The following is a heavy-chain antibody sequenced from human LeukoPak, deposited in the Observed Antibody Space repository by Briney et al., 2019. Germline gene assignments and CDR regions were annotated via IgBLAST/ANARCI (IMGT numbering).Heavy chain of an antibody. J-gene: IGHJ4*02. CDR1: GFTVSSNY. CDR2: IYSGGST. D-gene: IGHD2-21*01. CDR3: ASFPRGDLALVILDY. Sequence: GGSLRLSCAASGFTVSSNYMSWVRQAPGKGLEWVSVIYSGGSTYYADSVKGRFTISRDNSKNTLYLQLNSLRPEDTAVYYCASFPRGDLALVILDYWGQGTLVTVSS. V-gene: IGHV3-66*01.